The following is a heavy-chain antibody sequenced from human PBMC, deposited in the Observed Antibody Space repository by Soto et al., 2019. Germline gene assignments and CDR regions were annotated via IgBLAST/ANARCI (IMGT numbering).Heavy chain of an antibody. J-gene: IGHJ3*01. CDR1: GFTFSNYA. Sequence: EVQLLESGGGLVQPGGSLRLSCAASGFTFSNYAMSWVRQAPGTGLEWVSFISRSGGTTYYADSVKGRFTISRDKSKNTVHLQMNSLRAEDTAIYYCARDGRAEWLRPGGLVDCFDFWGQGTKVTVSS. CDR3: ARDGRAEWLRPGGLVDCFDF. V-gene: IGHV3-23*01. D-gene: IGHD5-12*01. CDR2: ISRSGGTT.